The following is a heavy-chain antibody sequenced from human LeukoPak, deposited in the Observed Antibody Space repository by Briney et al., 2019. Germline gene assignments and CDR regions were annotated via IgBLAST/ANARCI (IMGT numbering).Heavy chain of an antibody. D-gene: IGHD6-13*01. V-gene: IGHV4-39*07. CDR1: GGSISSSSYY. J-gene: IGHJ5*02. CDR2: IYYSGST. Sequence: PSETLSLTCTVSGGSISSSSYYWGWIRQPPGKGLEWIGSIYYSGSTYYNPSLKSRVTMSVDTSKNQFSLKLSSVTAADTAVYYCARDLGSSWLIWFDPWGQGTLVTVSS. CDR3: ARDLGSSWLIWFDP.